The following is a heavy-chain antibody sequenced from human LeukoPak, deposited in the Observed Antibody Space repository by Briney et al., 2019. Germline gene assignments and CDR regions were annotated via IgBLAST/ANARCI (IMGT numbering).Heavy chain of an antibody. Sequence: PGESARLSCAASGFRFKSWMNWVRQAPGKGLEWVSYISSSSSTIYYADSLKGRLTISRDNAKNSLYLQMNSLRDEDTAVYYCARDSDSYGSYVDAFDIWGQGTTVSVSS. J-gene: IGHJ3*02. CDR1: GFRFKSW. CDR2: ISSSSSTI. V-gene: IGHV3-48*02. CDR3: ARDSDSYGSYVDAFDI. D-gene: IGHD5-18*01.